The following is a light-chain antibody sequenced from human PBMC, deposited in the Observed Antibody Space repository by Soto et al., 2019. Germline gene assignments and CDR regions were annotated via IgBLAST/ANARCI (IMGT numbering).Light chain of an antibody. Sequence: QSVLTQPPSASGSPGQSVTISGTGASSDVCGYNFVSWYQHHPGKAPRLMIYDVTQRPSGVPDRFSGSKSGNTASLTVSGLQVDDEAYYYCSSYAGSSIPVAFGGGTKLTVL. CDR1: SSDVCGYNF. CDR2: DVT. CDR3: SSYAGSSIPVA. J-gene: IGLJ2*01. V-gene: IGLV2-8*01.